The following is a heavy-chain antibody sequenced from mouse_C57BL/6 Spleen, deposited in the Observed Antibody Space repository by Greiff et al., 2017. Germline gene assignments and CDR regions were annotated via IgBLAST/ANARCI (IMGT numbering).Heavy chain of an antibody. V-gene: IGHV1-53*01. CDR2: INPSNGGT. CDR3: ARPMTTVVDYYAMAY. Sequence: VQLQQPGTELVKPGASVKLSCKASGYTFTSYWMHWVKQRPGQGLEWIGNINPSNGGTTYNEKFKSKATLTVDKSSSTAYMQLISLTSEDSAVYYCARPMTTVVDYYAMAYWGQGTSVTVSS. CDR1: GYTFTSYW. J-gene: IGHJ4*01. D-gene: IGHD1-1*01.